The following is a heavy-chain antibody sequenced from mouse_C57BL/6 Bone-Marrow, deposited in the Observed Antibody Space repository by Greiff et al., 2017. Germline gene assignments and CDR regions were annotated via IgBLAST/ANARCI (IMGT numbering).Heavy chain of an antibody. CDR3: ERGGSYYDYDVSWFAY. V-gene: IGHV1-69*01. J-gene: IGHJ3*01. D-gene: IGHD2-4*01. Sequence: VQLQQPGAELVMPGASVKLSCKASGYTFTSYWMHWVKQRPGQGLEWIGEIDPSDSYTNYNQKFKGKSTLTVDKSSSTAYMQLSSLTSEDSAVYYCERGGSYYDYDVSWFAYWGQGTLVTVSA. CDR1: GYTFTSYW. CDR2: IDPSDSYT.